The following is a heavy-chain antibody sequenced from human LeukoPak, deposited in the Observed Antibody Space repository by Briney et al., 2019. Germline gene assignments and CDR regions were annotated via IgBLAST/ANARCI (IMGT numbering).Heavy chain of an antibody. D-gene: IGHD2-2*01. CDR1: GGSISSYY. CDR3: ARHVVPAAPKDY. CDR2: IYYSGST. J-gene: IGHJ4*02. V-gene: IGHV4-59*08. Sequence: SETLSLTCTVSGGSISSYYWSWIRQPPGKGLEWIGYIYYSGSTTYNPSLKSRVTISVDTSKNQFSLKLSSVTAADTAVYYCARHVVPAAPKDYWGQGTLVTVSS.